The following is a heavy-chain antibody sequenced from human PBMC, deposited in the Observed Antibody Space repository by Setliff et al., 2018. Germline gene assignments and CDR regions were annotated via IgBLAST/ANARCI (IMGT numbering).Heavy chain of an antibody. D-gene: IGHD4-4*01. CDR1: GFTFSSYG. J-gene: IGHJ6*03. CDR2: INGGGTAT. V-gene: IGHV3-23*01. Sequence: ETLSLSCAVSGFTFSSYGMSWVRQAPGKGLEWVSAINGGGTATYYADSVKGRFTISRDNAKNSLYLQMSSLRAEDTAVYYCAKPTTVTTTHYYYYMDVWGKGTTVTVSS. CDR3: AKPTTVTTTHYYYYMDV.